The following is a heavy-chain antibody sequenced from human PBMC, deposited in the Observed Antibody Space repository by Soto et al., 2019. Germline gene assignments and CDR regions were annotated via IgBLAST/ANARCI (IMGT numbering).Heavy chain of an antibody. CDR1: GFSLRTSGVG. CDR2: IYWDDEE. D-gene: IGHD6-19*01. Sequence: QITLKESGPTLVKPTQTLTLTCTFSGFSLRTSGVGVGWIRQPPGKALEWLALIYWDDEERYSPSLKSRLTITQDTSKSQVVLTMTNMDPVDTATYYCAHSPFSSGWYLTGRFDSWGQGTLVTVSS. V-gene: IGHV2-5*02. J-gene: IGHJ4*02. CDR3: AHSPFSSGWYLTGRFDS.